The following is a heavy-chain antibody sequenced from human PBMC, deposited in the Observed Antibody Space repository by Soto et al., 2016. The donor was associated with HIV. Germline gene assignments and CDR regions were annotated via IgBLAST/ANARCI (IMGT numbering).Heavy chain of an antibody. V-gene: IGHV3-23*01. CDR1: GFTFSSYA. CDR3: AGFVVVVAATPAY. J-gene: IGHJ4*02. D-gene: IGHD2-15*01. Sequence: EVQLLESGGGLVQPGGSLRPSCAASGFTFSSYAMSWVRQAPGKGLEWVSAISGSGGSTYYADSVKGRFTISRDNSKNTLYLQMNSLRAEDTAVYYCAGFVVVVAATPAYWGQGTLVTVSS. CDR2: ISGSGGST.